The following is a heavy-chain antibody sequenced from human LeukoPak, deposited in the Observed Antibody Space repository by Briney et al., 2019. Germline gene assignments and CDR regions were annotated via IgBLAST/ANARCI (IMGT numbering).Heavy chain of an antibody. CDR3: AKDLIRYYGHNYYFDY. V-gene: IGHV3-30*18. Sequence: GRSLRLSCAASGFTFSSYGMHWVRQAPGKGLEWVAVISYDGSNKYYADSVKGRFTISRDNSKNTLYLQMNSLRAEDTAVYYCAKDLIRYYGHNYYFDYWGQGTLVTVSS. CDR2: ISYDGSNK. J-gene: IGHJ4*02. D-gene: IGHD1-26*01. CDR1: GFTFSSYG.